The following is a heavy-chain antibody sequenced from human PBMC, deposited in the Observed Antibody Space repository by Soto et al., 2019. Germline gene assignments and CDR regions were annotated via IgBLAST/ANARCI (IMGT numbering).Heavy chain of an antibody. CDR1: GFTVSHNY. V-gene: IGHV3-53*04. Sequence: EVQLVESGGGLVQPGGSLRLSCAASGFTVSHNYMSWVRQAPGKGLEWVSVIYSGGTTNYADSVKGRFTISRHNSKNTXXXXXXXXXXXXTXVXXCAXGVWFDPWGQGTLVTVSS. CDR2: IYSGGTT. CDR3: AXGVWFDP. J-gene: IGHJ5*02.